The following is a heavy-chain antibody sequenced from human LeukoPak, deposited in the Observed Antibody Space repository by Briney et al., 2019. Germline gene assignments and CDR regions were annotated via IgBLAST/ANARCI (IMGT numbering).Heavy chain of an antibody. J-gene: IGHJ4*02. V-gene: IGHV3-15*01. CDR1: GFTFSDAW. CDR2: IKTKTDGGTT. D-gene: IGHD2-21*02. Sequence: GGSLRLSCAASGFTFSDAWVSWVRQAPGVGLEWVGRIKTKTDGGTTDYAAPVKGRFTISRDDSSGTLYLLMNSLKTEDTAVYYCSTSLRGSDCCLDYWGQGTLVAVSS. CDR3: STSLRGSDCCLDY.